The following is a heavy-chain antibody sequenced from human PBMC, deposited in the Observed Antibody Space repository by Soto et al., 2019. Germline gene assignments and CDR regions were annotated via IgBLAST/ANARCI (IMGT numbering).Heavy chain of an antibody. CDR1: GFTFSNYG. Sequence: EVQLVESGGGLVQPGGSLRLSCEASGFTFSNYGINWVRQAPGKGLEWVSHISSSSSTIYYAESVKGRFSISRDNAKNSLSLQMSSLRGEDTAVYYCATSFITAVGTTAWGQGTQVTVSS. CDR2: ISSSSSTI. CDR3: ATSFITAVGTTA. J-gene: IGHJ4*02. D-gene: IGHD6-13*01. V-gene: IGHV3-48*01.